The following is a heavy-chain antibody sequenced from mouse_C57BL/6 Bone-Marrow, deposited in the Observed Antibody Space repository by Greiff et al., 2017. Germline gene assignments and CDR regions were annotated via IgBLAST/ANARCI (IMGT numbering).Heavy chain of an antibody. J-gene: IGHJ1*03. D-gene: IGHD1-1*01. CDR3: VRNYYGSSYPDWYFDV. V-gene: IGHV10-1*01. CDR2: IRSKSNNYAT. Sequence: EVKVEESGGGLVQPKGSLKLSCAASGFSFNTYAMNWVRQAPGKGLEWVARIRSKSNNYATYYADSVKDRFTISRDDSESMLYLQMNNLKTEDTAMYYCVRNYYGSSYPDWYFDVWGTGTTVTVSS. CDR1: GFSFNTYA.